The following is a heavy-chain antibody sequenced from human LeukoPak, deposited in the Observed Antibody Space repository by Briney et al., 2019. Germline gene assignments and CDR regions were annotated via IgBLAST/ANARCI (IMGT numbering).Heavy chain of an antibody. CDR3: AGETGLRTFDY. CDR2: IWNDGSNT. J-gene: IGHJ4*02. V-gene: IGHV3-33*01. Sequence: GRSLRLSCAASGFTFSSYGMHWVRQAPGKGLEWVAVIWNDGSNTYYADFVKGRFTISRDNSKNTLYLQLNSLRAEDTAVYYCAGETGLRTFDYWGQGTLVTVSS. D-gene: IGHD3-10*01. CDR1: GFTFSSYG.